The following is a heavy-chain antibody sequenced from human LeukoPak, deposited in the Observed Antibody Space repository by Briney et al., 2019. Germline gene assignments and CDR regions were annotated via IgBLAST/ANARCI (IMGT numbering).Heavy chain of an antibody. CDR2: INHSGST. CDR1: GGSFSGYY. CDR3: ARGPITMVRGVIRKFDP. J-gene: IGHJ5*02. D-gene: IGHD3-10*01. V-gene: IGHV4-34*01. Sequence: PSETLSPTCAVYGGSFSGYYWSWIRQPPGKGLEWIGEINHSGSTNYNPSLKSRVTISVDTSKNQFSLKLSSVTAADTAVYYCARGPITMVRGVIRKFDPWGQGTLVTVSS.